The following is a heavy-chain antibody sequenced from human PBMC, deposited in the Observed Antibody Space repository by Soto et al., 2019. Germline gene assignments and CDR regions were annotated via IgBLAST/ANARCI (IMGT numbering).Heavy chain of an antibody. Sequence: GGSLRLSCAASGFTFSSYGMHWVRQAPGKGLEWVAVISYDGSNKYYVDSVKGRFTISRDNSKNTLYLQMNSLRAEDTAVYYCAKGIAAHDYGMDVWGQGTTVTVSS. V-gene: IGHV3-30*18. D-gene: IGHD6-13*01. CDR2: ISYDGSNK. CDR3: AKGIAAHDYGMDV. J-gene: IGHJ6*02. CDR1: GFTFSSYG.